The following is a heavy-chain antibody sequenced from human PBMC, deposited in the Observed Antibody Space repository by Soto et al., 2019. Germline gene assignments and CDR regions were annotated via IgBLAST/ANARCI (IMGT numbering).Heavy chain of an antibody. V-gene: IGHV5-51*01. CDR3: ARHPDYGDDGSYFDY. D-gene: IGHD4-17*01. J-gene: IGHJ4*02. CDR2: IYPGDSDT. CDR1: GYSFTSYW. Sequence: GESLKISCKGSGYSFTSYWTGWVRQMPGKGLEWMGIIYPGDSDTRYSPSFQGQVTISADKSISTAYLQWSSLKASDTAMYYCARHPDYGDDGSYFDYWGQGTLVTVS.